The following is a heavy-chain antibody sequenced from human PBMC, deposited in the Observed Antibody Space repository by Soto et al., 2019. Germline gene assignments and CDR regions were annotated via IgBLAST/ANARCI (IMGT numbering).Heavy chain of an antibody. CDR3: AKERPSGFDY. Sequence: GGSLRLSCAASGFTFSSYGMHWVRQAPGKGLEWVAVISYDGSNKYYADSVKGRFTISRDNSKNTLYLQMNSLRAEDTAVYYCAKERPSGFDYWGQGTLVTVSS. D-gene: IGHD3-10*01. CDR1: GFTFSSYG. V-gene: IGHV3-30*18. J-gene: IGHJ4*02. CDR2: ISYDGSNK.